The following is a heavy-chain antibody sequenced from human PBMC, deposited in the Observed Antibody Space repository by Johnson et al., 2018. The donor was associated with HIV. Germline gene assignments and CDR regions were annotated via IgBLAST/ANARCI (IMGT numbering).Heavy chain of an antibody. Sequence: VQLVESGGGLIQPGGSLRLSCAVSGLSVSINYITWVRQAPGKGLEWVSVIHSGGSTYYADSVEGRFTISRDNSKNTVLLQMNSLRVEATAVYYCARGGHCGGDCAGAKQALDIWGQGTRVTVSS. CDR1: GLSVSINY. D-gene: IGHD2-21*01. CDR3: ARGGHCGGDCAGAKQALDI. J-gene: IGHJ3*02. CDR2: IHSGGST. V-gene: IGHV3-53*01.